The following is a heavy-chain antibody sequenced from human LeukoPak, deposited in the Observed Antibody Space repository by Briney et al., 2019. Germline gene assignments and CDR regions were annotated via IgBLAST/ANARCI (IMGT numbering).Heavy chain of an antibody. V-gene: IGHV3-30*18. Sequence: GGSLRLSCAASGFTFGSYGMHWVRQAPGKGLEWVAVISYDGSNKYYADSVKGRFTISRDNSKNTLYLQMNSLRAEDTAVYYCAKEEAVVLDYWGQGTLVTVSS. CDR3: AKEEAVVLDY. CDR2: ISYDGSNK. CDR1: GFTFGSYG. J-gene: IGHJ4*02. D-gene: IGHD6-19*01.